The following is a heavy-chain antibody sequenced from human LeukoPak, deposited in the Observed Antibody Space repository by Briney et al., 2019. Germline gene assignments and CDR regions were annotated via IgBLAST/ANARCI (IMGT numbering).Heavy chain of an antibody. CDR1: GGSISSYY. Sequence: SETLSLTCTVSGGSISSYYWSWLRQPPGKGLEWIGYIYYSGSTNYNPSLKSRVTISVDTSKNQFSLKLSSVTAADTAVNYCARGGYSYGYDWFDPWGQGTLVTVSS. D-gene: IGHD5-18*01. CDR3: ARGGYSYGYDWFDP. J-gene: IGHJ5*02. CDR2: IYYSGST. V-gene: IGHV4-59*01.